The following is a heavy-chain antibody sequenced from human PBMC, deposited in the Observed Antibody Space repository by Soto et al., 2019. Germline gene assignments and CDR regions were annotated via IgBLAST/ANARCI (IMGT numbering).Heavy chain of an antibody. CDR2: MYNSGST. V-gene: IGHV4-61*01. Sequence: PSETLSLTCTVSGGSVSSGSYYWSWIRQPPGKGLEWIGYMYNSGSTNYNPSLKSRVIILVDTSKNQFSLKLSSVTAADTAVYYCARVSSGWYYFDYWGQGTLVTVSS. CDR3: ARVSSGWYYFDY. D-gene: IGHD6-19*01. J-gene: IGHJ4*02. CDR1: GGSVSSGSYY.